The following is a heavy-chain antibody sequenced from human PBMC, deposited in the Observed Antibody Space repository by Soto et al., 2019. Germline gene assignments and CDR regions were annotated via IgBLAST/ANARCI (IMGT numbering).Heavy chain of an antibody. D-gene: IGHD4-17*01. CDR2: VYYSGST. CDR1: GGSMSRHY. V-gene: IGHV4-59*11. J-gene: IGHJ5*02. CDR3: AVMGGAYGSNNWLDP. Sequence: SETLSLTCSVSGGSMSRHYWTWILQSPGKGLEWIGHVYYSGSTKYNPSLKSRLIISLETSKNQFSLRLSSVTAADTAVYYRAVMGGAYGSNNWLDPWGQGALVTVSS.